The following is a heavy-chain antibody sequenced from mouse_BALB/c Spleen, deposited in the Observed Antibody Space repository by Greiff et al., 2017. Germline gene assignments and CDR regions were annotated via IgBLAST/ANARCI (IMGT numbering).Heavy chain of an antibody. CDR3: ARGGKTFAYYAMDY. CDR1: GYTFTSYV. J-gene: IGHJ4*01. Sequence: VQLKQSGPELVKPGASVKMSCKASGYTFTSYVMHWVKQKPGQGLEWIGYINPYNDGTKYNEKFKGKATLTSDKSSSTAYMELSSLTSEDSAVYYCARGGKTFAYYAMDYWGQGTSVTVSS. V-gene: IGHV1-14*01. CDR2: INPYNDGT.